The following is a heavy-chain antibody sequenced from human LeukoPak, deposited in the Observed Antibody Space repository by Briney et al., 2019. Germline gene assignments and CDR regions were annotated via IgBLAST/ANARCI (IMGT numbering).Heavy chain of an antibody. Sequence: GESLKISCEGSGYNFYTYWVAWVRQLPGKGLEWMGIIRPMNSDVRYSPSFQGQVAISADRSINTPYLQWSSLTASDTAMYYCASRPFETTVVPWDFYWGQGTQVTVSS. CDR1: GYNFYTYW. J-gene: IGHJ4*02. CDR3: ASRPFETTVVPWDFY. V-gene: IGHV5-51*01. CDR2: IRPMNSDV. D-gene: IGHD4-17*01.